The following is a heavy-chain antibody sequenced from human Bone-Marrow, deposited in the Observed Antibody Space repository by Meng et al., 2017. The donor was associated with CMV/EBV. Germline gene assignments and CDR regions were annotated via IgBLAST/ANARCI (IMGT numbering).Heavy chain of an antibody. Sequence: GGSLRLSCAASGFTFSSYSMNWVRQAPGKGLEWVANIKQDGSEKYYVDSVKGRFTISRDNAKNSLYLQMNSLRAEDTAVYYCAKVPEYQLLYGFSRYYYGMDVWGQGTTVTVSS. V-gene: IGHV3-7*01. D-gene: IGHD2-2*02. CDR3: AKVPEYQLLYGFSRYYYGMDV. CDR2: IKQDGSEK. J-gene: IGHJ6*02. CDR1: GFTFSSYS.